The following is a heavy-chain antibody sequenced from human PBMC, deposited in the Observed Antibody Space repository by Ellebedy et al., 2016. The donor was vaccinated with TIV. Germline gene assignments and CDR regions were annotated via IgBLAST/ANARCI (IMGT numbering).Heavy chain of an antibody. D-gene: IGHD3-10*01. J-gene: IGHJ4*02. CDR2: INQDGSEK. CDR3: ARKRGLDY. Sequence: PGGSLRLSCAASGFTFTSNWMNWVRQAPGTGLEWVANINQDGSEKYYVDSVKGRFTISRENAKNSLYLQRNSLRAEDTAVYYCARKRGLDYWGQGTLVTVSS. V-gene: IGHV3-7*03. CDR1: GFTFTSNW.